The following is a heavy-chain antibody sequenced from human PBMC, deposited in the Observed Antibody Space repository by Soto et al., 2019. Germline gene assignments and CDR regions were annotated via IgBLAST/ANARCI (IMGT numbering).Heavy chain of an antibody. Sequence: GSLRLSCAASGFTFSSYAMSWVRQAPGKGLEWVSAISGSGGSTYYADSVKGRFTISRDNSKNTLYLQMNSLRAEDTAVYYCARGYXDFWSGYGPRYYYGMDVWGQGTTVTVSS. D-gene: IGHD3-3*01. J-gene: IGHJ6*02. V-gene: IGHV3-23*01. CDR1: GFTFSSYA. CDR2: ISGSGGST. CDR3: ARGYXDFWSGYGPRYYYGMDV.